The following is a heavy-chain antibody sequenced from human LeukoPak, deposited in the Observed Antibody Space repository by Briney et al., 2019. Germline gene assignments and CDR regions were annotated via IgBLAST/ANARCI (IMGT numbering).Heavy chain of an antibody. CDR1: GFTFSSYG. V-gene: IGHV3-33*06. D-gene: IGHD2-2*01. J-gene: IGHJ4*02. CDR3: AKDQGDIVVVPAALDY. CDR2: IWYDGSNK. Sequence: PGGSLRLSCAASGFTFSSYGMHWVRQAPGKGLEWVAVIWYDGSNKYYADSVKGRFTISRDNSKNTLYLQMNSLRAEDTAVYYCAKDQGDIVVVPAALDYWGQGTLVTVSS.